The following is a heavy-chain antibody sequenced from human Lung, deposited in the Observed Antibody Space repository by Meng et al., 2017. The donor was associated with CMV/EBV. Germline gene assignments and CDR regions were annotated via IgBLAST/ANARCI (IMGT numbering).Heavy chain of an antibody. CDR3: ARADKVRFDY. CDR2: IYQSGST. J-gene: IGHJ4*02. Sequence: QGQLQGSGPGRVKPSGTLSITCAFSGGSMISTNWWSWVRQPPGKGLEWIGEIYQSGSTNYNPSLKSRVSISVDKSKNQFSLKLSSVTAADTAVYYCARADKVRFDYWGQGTLVTVSS. CDR1: GGSMISTNW. V-gene: IGHV4-4*02.